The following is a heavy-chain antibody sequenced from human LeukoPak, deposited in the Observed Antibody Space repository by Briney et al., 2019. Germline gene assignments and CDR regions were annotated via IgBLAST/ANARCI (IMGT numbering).Heavy chain of an antibody. V-gene: IGHV4-34*01. J-gene: IGHJ5*02. CDR3: ARRRYFDWLLLGSNWFDP. D-gene: IGHD3-9*01. CDR2: INHSGST. CDR1: GGSFSGYY. Sequence: SETLSLTCAVYGGSFSGYYWSWIRQPPGKGLEWIGEINHSGSTNYNPSLKSRVTISVDTSKNQFSLKLSSVTAADTAVYYCARRRYFDWLLLGSNWFDPWGQGTLVTVSS.